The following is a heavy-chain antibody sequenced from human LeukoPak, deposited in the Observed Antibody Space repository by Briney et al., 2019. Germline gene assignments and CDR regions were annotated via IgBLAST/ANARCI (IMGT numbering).Heavy chain of an antibody. CDR3: AREGRWFEFDY. V-gene: IGHV3-48*01. CDR1: GFTFSSYS. Sequence: PGGFLRLSCAASGFTFSSYSMNWVRQAPGKGLEWVSYISSSSSTIYYADSVKGRFTISRDNAKNSLYLQMNSLRAEDTAVYYCAREGRWFEFDYWGQGTLVTVSS. J-gene: IGHJ4*02. D-gene: IGHD3-10*01. CDR2: ISSSSSTI.